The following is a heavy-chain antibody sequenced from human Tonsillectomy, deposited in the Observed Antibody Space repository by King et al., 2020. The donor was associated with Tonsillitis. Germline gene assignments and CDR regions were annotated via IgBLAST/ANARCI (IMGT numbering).Heavy chain of an antibody. Sequence: VQLVESGGGLVQPGGSLRLSCAASGFTFSNYAMSWVRQTPGKGLEWVSAISGGGGTTYYTDSVKGRFTISRDNSKNTLYLQMNSLRAEDTAVYYCAKGRLEWELPNCFFDLWGQGTLVTVSS. D-gene: IGHD1-26*01. V-gene: IGHV3-23*04. CDR1: GFTFSNYA. CDR3: AKGRLEWELPNCFFDL. J-gene: IGHJ4*02. CDR2: ISGGGGTT.